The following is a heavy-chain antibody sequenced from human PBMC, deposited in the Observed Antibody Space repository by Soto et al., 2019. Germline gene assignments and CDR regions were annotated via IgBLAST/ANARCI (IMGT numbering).Heavy chain of an antibody. CDR2: INVYNGNT. Sequence: QVQLVQSGAEVKKPGASVKVSCKASGYTFTKYGISWVRQAPGQGLEWMGWINVYNGNTDYVEKLQGRVTMTTDTSPSTAYMELRSLRSDDTAVYYCASAASLWLFPYWGQGTLVTVSS. CDR1: GYTFTKYG. J-gene: IGHJ4*02. D-gene: IGHD5-18*01. V-gene: IGHV1-18*01. CDR3: ASAASLWLFPY.